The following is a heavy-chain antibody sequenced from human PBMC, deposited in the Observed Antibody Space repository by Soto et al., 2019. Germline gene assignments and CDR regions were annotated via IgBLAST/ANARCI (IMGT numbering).Heavy chain of an antibody. D-gene: IGHD3-10*01. Sequence: GGSLRLSCAASGFTFSSYSMNWVRQAPGKGLEWVSYISSSSSTIYYADSVKGRFTISRDNAKNSLYLQMNSLRAEDTAVYYCARDGYYGSGSQIYYYYYMDVWGKGTTVTVSS. CDR3: ARDGYYGSGSQIYYYYYMDV. V-gene: IGHV3-48*01. CDR1: GFTFSSYS. J-gene: IGHJ6*03. CDR2: ISSSSSTI.